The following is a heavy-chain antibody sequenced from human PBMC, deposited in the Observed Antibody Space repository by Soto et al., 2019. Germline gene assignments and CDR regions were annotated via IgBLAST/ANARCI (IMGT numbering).Heavy chain of an antibody. Sequence: PGESLKISCKGSGYSFTSYWISWVRQMPGKGLEWMGRIDPSDSYTNYSPSFQGHVTISADKSISTAYLQWSSLKASDTAMYYCARLGSSPMFNYYGMDVWGQGTTVTVSS. CDR2: IDPSDSYT. CDR1: GYSFTSYW. V-gene: IGHV5-10-1*01. CDR3: ARLGSSPMFNYYGMDV. D-gene: IGHD6-6*01. J-gene: IGHJ6*02.